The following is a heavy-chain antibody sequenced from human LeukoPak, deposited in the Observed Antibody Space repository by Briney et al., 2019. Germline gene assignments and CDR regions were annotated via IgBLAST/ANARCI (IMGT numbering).Heavy chain of an antibody. Sequence: ASVKVSCKASGYTFTSYAMHWVRQAPGQRLEWMGWSNAGNGNTKYSQEFQGRVTITRDTSASTAYMELSRLRSDDTAVYFCARGSDYDDYFYMDFWGKGTTVTVSS. CDR3: ARGSDYDDYFYMDF. CDR1: GYTFTSYA. J-gene: IGHJ6*03. V-gene: IGHV1-3*02. CDR2: SNAGNGNT.